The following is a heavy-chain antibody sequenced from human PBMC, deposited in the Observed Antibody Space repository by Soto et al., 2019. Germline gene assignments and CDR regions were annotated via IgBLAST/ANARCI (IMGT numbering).Heavy chain of an antibody. J-gene: IGHJ3*02. Sequence: EVQLVESGGGLVKPGGSLRLSCAASGFTFSSYSMNWVRQAPGKGLEWVSSISSSSSYIYYADSVKGRFTISRDNAKNSLYLQMNSLRAEDTAVYYCARDLHYYDSSGYYPYDAFDIWGQGTMFTVSS. V-gene: IGHV3-21*01. CDR2: ISSSSSYI. D-gene: IGHD3-22*01. CDR3: ARDLHYYDSSGYYPYDAFDI. CDR1: GFTFSSYS.